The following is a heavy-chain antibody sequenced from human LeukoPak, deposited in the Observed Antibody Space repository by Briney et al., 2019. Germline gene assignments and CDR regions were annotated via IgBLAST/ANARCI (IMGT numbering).Heavy chain of an antibody. CDR3: AKGHRDYYDSSGYDGWFDP. Sequence: GGSLRLSCAASGVTFISYVMSWVRQAPGQGLEWVSTISGTGGSIYYADSVKGRYTISRDNSKNTLYLQMNSLRAEDTAVYYCAKGHRDYYDSSGYDGWFDPWGQGTLVTVSS. V-gene: IGHV3-23*01. CDR2: ISGTGGSI. CDR1: GVTFISYV. J-gene: IGHJ5*02. D-gene: IGHD3-22*01.